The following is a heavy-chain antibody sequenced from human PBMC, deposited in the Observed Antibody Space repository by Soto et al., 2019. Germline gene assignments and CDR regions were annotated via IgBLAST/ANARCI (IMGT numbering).Heavy chain of an antibody. D-gene: IGHD4-17*01. CDR1: GGSISSSTYY. CDR3: ANSYGDYVSY. CDR2: IYYSGST. Sequence: QPQLQESGPGLVKPSETLSLTCTVSGGSISSSTYYWGWIRQPPGKGLEWIGSIYYSGSTYYNPSLKSRVTIYVDTSKNQFSLKLSSVTAADTAVYYCANSYGDYVSYWGQGTLVTVSS. J-gene: IGHJ4*02. V-gene: IGHV4-39*01.